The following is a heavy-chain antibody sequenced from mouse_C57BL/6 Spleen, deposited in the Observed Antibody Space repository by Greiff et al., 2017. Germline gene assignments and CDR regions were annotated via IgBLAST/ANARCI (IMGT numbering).Heavy chain of an antibody. Sequence: VQLQQPGAELVKPGASVKLSCKASGYTFTSYWMHWVKQRPGQGLEWIGMIHPNSGSTNYNEKFKSKPTLTVDKSSSTAYMQLSSLTSEDSAVYYCAREGSTGGYFDYWGQGTTLTVSS. V-gene: IGHV1-64*01. J-gene: IGHJ2*01. CDR3: AREGSTGGYFDY. CDR2: IHPNSGST. CDR1: GYTFTSYW. D-gene: IGHD4-1*02.